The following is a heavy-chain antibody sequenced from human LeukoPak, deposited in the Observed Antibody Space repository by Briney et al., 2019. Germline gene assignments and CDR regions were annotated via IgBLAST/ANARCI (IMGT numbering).Heavy chain of an antibody. V-gene: IGHV3-53*01. D-gene: IGHD6-19*01. CDR2: IYTGGST. CDR1: GFTVRSDY. CDR3: ARGTSTVSAGYY. J-gene: IGHJ4*02. Sequence: TGGSLRLSCAASGFTVRSDYMSWVRQAPGKGLEWVSVIYTGGSTYYADSVKGRFTISRDTSKNTLHLQMNSLRAEDTAVYYCARGTSTVSAGYYWGQGTLVTVSS.